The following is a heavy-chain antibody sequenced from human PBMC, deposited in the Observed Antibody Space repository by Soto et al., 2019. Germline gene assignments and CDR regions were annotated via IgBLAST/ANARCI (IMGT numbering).Heavy chain of an antibody. CDR3: ASLRPAEYSSSSPSYFFDY. J-gene: IGHJ4*02. V-gene: IGHV4-34*01. Sequence: SETLSLTCAVYGGSFSGYYWSWIRQPPGKGLEWIGEINHSGSTNYNPSLKSRVTISVDTSKNQFSLKLSSVTAADTAVYYCASLRPAEYSSSSPSYFFDYWGQGTLVTVSS. CDR1: GGSFSGYY. D-gene: IGHD6-6*01. CDR2: INHSGST.